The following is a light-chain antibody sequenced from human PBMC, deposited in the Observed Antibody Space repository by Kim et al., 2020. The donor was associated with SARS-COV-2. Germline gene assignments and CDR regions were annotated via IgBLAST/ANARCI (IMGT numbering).Light chain of an antibody. CDR3: QKCDSAPWT. Sequence: APVGAMSPISCRPSQDISNYLAWFQLKPGKAPKLLIYAASALQPGVPSRFSGSGSGTDFTLTVTSLQPEDVATYYCQKCDSAPWTFGQGTKVDIK. CDR2: AAS. CDR1: QDISNY. V-gene: IGKV1-27*01. J-gene: IGKJ1*01.